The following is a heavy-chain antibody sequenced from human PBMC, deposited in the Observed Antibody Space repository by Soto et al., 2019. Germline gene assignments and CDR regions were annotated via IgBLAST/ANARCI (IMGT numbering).Heavy chain of an antibody. V-gene: IGHV4-59*01. CDR1: GGSISSYY. CDR3: ARAYSSSSSYYYYYYYMDV. CDR2: IYYSGST. Sequence: QVQLQESGPGLVKPSETLSLTCTVSGGSISSYYWSWIRQPPGKGLEWIGYIYYSGSTNYNPSLKSRVTISVDTSKNQFSLKLSSVTAADTAVYYCARAYSSSSSYYYYYYYMDVWGKGTTVTVSS. D-gene: IGHD6-6*01. J-gene: IGHJ6*03.